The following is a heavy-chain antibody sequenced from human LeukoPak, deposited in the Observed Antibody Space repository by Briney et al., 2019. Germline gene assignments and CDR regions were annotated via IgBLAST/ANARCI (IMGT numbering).Heavy chain of an antibody. D-gene: IGHD3-10*01. V-gene: IGHV1-69*13. Sequence: ASVKVSCKASGGTFSSYAISWVRQAPGQGLEWMGGIIPIFGTANYAQKFQGRVTITADESTSTAYMELSSLRSKDTAVYYCAREDYGSGSYYDFDYWGQGTLVTVSS. CDR2: IIPIFGTA. CDR3: AREDYGSGSYYDFDY. CDR1: GGTFSSYA. J-gene: IGHJ4*02.